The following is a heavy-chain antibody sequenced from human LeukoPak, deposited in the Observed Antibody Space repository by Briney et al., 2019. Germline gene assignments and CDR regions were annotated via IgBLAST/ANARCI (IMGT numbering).Heavy chain of an antibody. CDR3: ARGLRYCSSTSCYHYYYGMDV. V-gene: IGHV3-33*01. D-gene: IGHD2-2*01. J-gene: IGHJ6*02. Sequence: GGSLRLSCAASGFTFSSYGMHWVRQAPGKGLEWVAVICCDGSNKYYADSVKGRFTISRDNSKNTLYLQMNSLRAEDTAVYYCARGLRYCSSTSCYHYYYGMDVWGQGTTVTVSS. CDR1: GFTFSSYG. CDR2: ICCDGSNK.